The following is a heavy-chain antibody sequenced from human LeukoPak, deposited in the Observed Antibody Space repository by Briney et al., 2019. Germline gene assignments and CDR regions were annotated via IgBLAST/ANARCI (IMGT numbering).Heavy chain of an antibody. CDR3: ARSVAASGPNWFDP. V-gene: IGHV3-23*01. J-gene: IGHJ5*02. Sequence: GGSLRLSCTASGFTFKNYAMTWVRQAPGKGLEWVSSISGSGRSTYFADSVKGRFTISRDNSKNTLYLQMNSLRPEDMAMYYCARSVAASGPNWFDPWGQGTLVTVSS. CDR2: ISGSGRST. CDR1: GFTFKNYA. D-gene: IGHD6-13*01.